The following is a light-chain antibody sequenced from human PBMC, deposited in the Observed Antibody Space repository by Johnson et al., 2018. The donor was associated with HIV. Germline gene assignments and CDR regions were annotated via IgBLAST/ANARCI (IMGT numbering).Light chain of an antibody. V-gene: IGLV1-51*01. CDR3: GTWDNSLSAGV. J-gene: IGLJ1*01. Sequence: QSVLTQPPSVSAAPGQKVAVSCSGSSSNIGNNFVSWYQQVPGTAPKLLIYDTDKRPSGIPDRFSGSKSGTSATLGISGLQTGDEADYYCGTWDNSLSAGVFGSGTNVTVL. CDR1: SSNIGNNF. CDR2: DTD.